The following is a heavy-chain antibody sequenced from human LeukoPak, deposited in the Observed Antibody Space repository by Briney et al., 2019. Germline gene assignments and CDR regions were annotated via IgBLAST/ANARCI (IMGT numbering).Heavy chain of an antibody. V-gene: IGHV3-23*01. Sequence: GGSLRLSCAASGFTFSSYAMSWVRQAPGKGLEWVSAISGSGGSTYYADSVKGRFTISRDNSKNTLYLQMNSLRAEDTAVYYCAKGTQTPGIAVAGFDYWGQGTLVTVSS. CDR3: AKGTQTPGIAVAGFDY. J-gene: IGHJ4*02. D-gene: IGHD6-19*01. CDR2: ISGSGGST. CDR1: GFTFSSYA.